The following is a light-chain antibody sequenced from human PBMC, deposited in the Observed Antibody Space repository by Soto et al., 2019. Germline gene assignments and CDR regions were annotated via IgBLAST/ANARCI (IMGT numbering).Light chain of an antibody. Sequence: EIVMTQSPATLSVSPGERATLSCRASQSVSSNLAWYQQKPGQAPRLLIYGASTRATGIPARFSGSGSGTDFTLTISSLEPEDFAVYYCQQRSNWPPIYTFGQGTKLEIK. V-gene: IGKV3-11*01. CDR3: QQRSNWPPIYT. CDR1: QSVSSN. J-gene: IGKJ2*01. CDR2: GAS.